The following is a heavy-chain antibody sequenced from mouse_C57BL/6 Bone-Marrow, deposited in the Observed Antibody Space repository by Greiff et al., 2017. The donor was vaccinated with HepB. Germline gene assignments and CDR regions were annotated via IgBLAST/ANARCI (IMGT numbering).Heavy chain of an antibody. V-gene: IGHV1-53*01. CDR2: INPRNGGT. CDR1: GYTFTSYW. Sequence: QVQLQQPGTELVKPGASVKLSCKASGYTFTSYWIHWVKQRPGQGLEWIGNINPRNGGTDYSEKLKSKAKLTVDKSSSTAYMQLSSLSSEESAAYYCARGWLPYAMDYWGQGTSVTVSA. D-gene: IGHD2-3*01. CDR3: ARGWLPYAMDY. J-gene: IGHJ4*01.